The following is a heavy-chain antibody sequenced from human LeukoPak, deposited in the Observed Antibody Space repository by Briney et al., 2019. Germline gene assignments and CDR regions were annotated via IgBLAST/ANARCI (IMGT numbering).Heavy chain of an antibody. Sequence: GGSLRLSCAASGFTSSSYAMSWVRQAPGKGLEWVSAISGSGGSTYYADSVKGRFTISRDNSKNTLYLQMNSLRAEDTAVYYCAKVGVLRYFDWLLFDYWGQGTLVTVSS. V-gene: IGHV3-23*01. CDR1: GFTSSSYA. CDR3: AKVGVLRYFDWLLFDY. J-gene: IGHJ4*02. CDR2: ISGSGGST. D-gene: IGHD3-9*01.